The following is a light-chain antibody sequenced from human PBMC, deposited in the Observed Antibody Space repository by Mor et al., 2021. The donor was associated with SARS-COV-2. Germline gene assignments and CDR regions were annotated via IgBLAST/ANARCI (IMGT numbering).Light chain of an antibody. Sequence: PGKVPKLIIYDVTKRPSGVPGRFSGSKSGNTASLTISGLQAEDEADYYCYSSGATFAVFGGG. V-gene: IGLV2-11*01. CDR3: YSSGATFAV. CDR2: DVT. J-gene: IGLJ2*01.